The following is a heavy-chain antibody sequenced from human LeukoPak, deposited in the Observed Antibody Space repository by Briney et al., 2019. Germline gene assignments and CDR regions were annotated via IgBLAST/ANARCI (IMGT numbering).Heavy chain of an antibody. Sequence: GGSLRLSCVVSGFTFRSYWMNWVRQAPGKGLEWLANINEDGSDKWYVDSVKGRFTISRDNGKNSLYMHLNNLRLEDTAVYYCVRGMSTPGIDHWGQGTLVTVSS. CDR2: INEDGSDK. V-gene: IGHV3-7*03. D-gene: IGHD3-10*01. CDR3: VRGMSTPGIDH. CDR1: GFTFRSYW. J-gene: IGHJ4*02.